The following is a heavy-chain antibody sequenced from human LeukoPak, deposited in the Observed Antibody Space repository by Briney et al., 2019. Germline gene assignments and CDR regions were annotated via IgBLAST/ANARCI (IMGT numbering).Heavy chain of an antibody. D-gene: IGHD5/OR15-5a*01. J-gene: IGHJ4*02. CDR2: ICGTCGGT. CDR3: ARDVSYLDY. CDR1: GFTFANYA. V-gene: IGHV3-23*01. Sequence: GGSLRLSCAASGFTFANYAMNWVRQAPGRGLEWVSYICGTCGGTKYVDSVKGRFTISRDNSKNTLYLQMNDLRAEDTATYYCARDVSYLDYWGQGTLVTVSS.